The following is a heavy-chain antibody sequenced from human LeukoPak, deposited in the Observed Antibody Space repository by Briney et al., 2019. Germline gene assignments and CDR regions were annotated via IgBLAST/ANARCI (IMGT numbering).Heavy chain of an antibody. CDR3: AREGGYARSFDY. J-gene: IGHJ4*02. Sequence: SETLSLTCTVSGGSISSYYWSWIRQPPGKGLEWIGYIYCSGSTNYNPSLKSRVTISVDTSKNQFSLKLSSVTAADTAVYYCAREGGYARSFDYWGQGTLVTVSS. V-gene: IGHV4-59*01. D-gene: IGHD5-12*01. CDR1: GGSISSYY. CDR2: IYCSGST.